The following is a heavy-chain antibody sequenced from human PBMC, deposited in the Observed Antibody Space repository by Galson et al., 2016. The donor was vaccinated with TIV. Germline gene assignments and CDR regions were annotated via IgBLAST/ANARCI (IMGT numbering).Heavy chain of an antibody. CDR1: GFTIGTYA. J-gene: IGHJ6*02. V-gene: IGHV3-23*01. CDR3: AKEVSTVPYGIDL. D-gene: IGHD5/OR15-5a*01. Sequence: SLRLSCAPSGFTIGTYAMSWVRQAPGKGLAWVPAISASGSHTFYAGSVKGRFTISRDNSRNTLYLQMNGLRPEDTAVYYCAKEVSTVPYGIDLWGQGTTVTVSS. CDR2: ISASGSHT.